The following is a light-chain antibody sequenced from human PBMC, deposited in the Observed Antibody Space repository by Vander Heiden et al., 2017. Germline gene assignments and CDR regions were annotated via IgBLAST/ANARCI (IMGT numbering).Light chain of an antibody. V-gene: IGLV2-8*01. J-gene: IGLJ1*01. CDR1: SSDVGGYNY. CDR2: EVT. Sequence: QSALTQPPSASGSPGQSVTISCTGTSSDVGGYNYVSWYQQYPGKAPTFIMYEVTKRPSGVPDRVSGSKSGNNDSLTVSGLQAEDEADYDCCSFAGSNNFVFGTGTTLTVL. CDR3: CSFAGSNNFV.